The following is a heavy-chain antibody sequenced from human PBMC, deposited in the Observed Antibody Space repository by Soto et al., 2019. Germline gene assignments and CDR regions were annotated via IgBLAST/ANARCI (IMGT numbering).Heavy chain of an antibody. J-gene: IGHJ3*02. CDR3: ARDVRPYIVGAPYAFDI. V-gene: IGHV1-18*01. Sequence: SVKGSWKASGYTFTSYAMRWLIQAPGQRLEWMGWINAGNGNTNYAQKLQGRVTMTTDTSTSTAYMELRSLRSDDTAVYYCARDVRPYIVGAPYAFDIWGQATMVTVSS. D-gene: IGHD1-26*01. CDR2: INAGNGNT. CDR1: GYTFTSYA.